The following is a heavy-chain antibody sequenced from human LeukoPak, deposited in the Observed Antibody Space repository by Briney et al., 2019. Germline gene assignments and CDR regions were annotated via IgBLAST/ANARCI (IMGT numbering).Heavy chain of an antibody. Sequence: GESLKISCRGSGYNFPNYWIAWVRQMPGKGLEWMGIIYPGDSDIRYSPSFQGQVTISADKSISTAYLQWNSLKASDTAMYYCARRGNDFWSGRSDRSDYFDYWGQGTQVTVSS. CDR2: IYPGDSDI. D-gene: IGHD3-3*01. V-gene: IGHV5-51*01. CDR3: ARRGNDFWSGRSDRSDYFDY. J-gene: IGHJ4*02. CDR1: GYNFPNYW.